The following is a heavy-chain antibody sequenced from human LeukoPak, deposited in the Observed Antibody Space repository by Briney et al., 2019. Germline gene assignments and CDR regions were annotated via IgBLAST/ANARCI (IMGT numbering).Heavy chain of an antibody. CDR2: IYYSGST. D-gene: IGHD3-9*01. V-gene: IGHV4-61*01. J-gene: IGHJ6*02. Sequence: KPSETLSLTCTASGVSVSSGSYYWSWIRQPPGKELEWIGYIYYSGSTNYNPSLKSRVTISVDTSKNQFSLKLSSVTAADTAVYYCARGGGDDDILTGWAPYYYYGMDVWGQGTTVTVSS. CDR1: GVSVSSGSYY. CDR3: ARGGGDDDILTGWAPYYYYGMDV.